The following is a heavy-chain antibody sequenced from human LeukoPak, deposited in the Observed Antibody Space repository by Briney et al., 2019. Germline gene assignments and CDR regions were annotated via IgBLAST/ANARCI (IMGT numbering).Heavy chain of an antibody. CDR2: IYYSGST. J-gene: IGHJ4*02. D-gene: IGHD2-2*01. Sequence: SETLSLTRTVSGGSISGYYWSWIRQPPGKGLEWIGYIYYSGSTNYNPSLKSRVTISVDTSKNQFSLKLSSVTAADTAVYYCARAVPAATLDYWGQGTLVTVSS. CDR1: GGSISGYY. V-gene: IGHV4-59*01. CDR3: ARAVPAATLDY.